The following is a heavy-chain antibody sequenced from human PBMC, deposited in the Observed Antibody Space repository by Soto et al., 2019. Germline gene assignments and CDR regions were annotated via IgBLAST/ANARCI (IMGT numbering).Heavy chain of an antibody. D-gene: IGHD4-17*01. CDR2: ISGSGGST. CDR3: AKVIPDDYGDFHAFDI. V-gene: IGHV3-23*01. J-gene: IGHJ3*02. Sequence: GGSLRLSCAASGFTFSSYAMSWVRQAPGKGLEWVSAISGSGGSTYYADSVKGRFTISRDNSKNTLYLQMNSLRAEDTAVYYCAKVIPDDYGDFHAFDIWGQGTMVTVSS. CDR1: GFTFSSYA.